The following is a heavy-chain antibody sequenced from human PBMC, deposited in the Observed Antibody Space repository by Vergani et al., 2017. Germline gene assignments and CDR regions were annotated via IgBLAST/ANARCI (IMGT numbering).Heavy chain of an antibody. CDR1: GFSFGDYA. V-gene: IGHV3-49*04. D-gene: IGHD5-18*01. CDR2: IRNKAYGGTT. Sequence: EVQLVESGGGLLRPGRSLRPSGAAPGFSFGDYAMTWVGQAPGKGLEWFAFIRNKAYGGTTEYAASVKGRFTISRDDSKRLAYLQLSGLKTEDTAVYFCSRGRGYSFGYSDYWGQGTLVTVSS. CDR3: SRGRGYSFGYSDY. J-gene: IGHJ4*02.